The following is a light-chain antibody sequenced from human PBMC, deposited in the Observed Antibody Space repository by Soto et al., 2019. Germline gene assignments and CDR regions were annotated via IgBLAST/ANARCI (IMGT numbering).Light chain of an antibody. CDR2: GTS. J-gene: IGKJ1*01. CDR3: QQYGSSPRT. V-gene: IGKV3-20*01. CDR1: QNVGSRY. Sequence: EIVLTQSPGTLSLSPEERATLSCRASQNVGSRYLAWYQQKPGQAPRLLIYGTSNRATGIPDRFSGSGSGTDFSLTISSLEPGDLAVYYCQQYGSSPRTFGQGTKVEIK.